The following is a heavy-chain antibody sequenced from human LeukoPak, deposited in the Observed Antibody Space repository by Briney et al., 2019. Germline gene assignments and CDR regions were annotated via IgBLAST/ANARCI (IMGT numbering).Heavy chain of an antibody. V-gene: IGHV4-59*01. Sequence: SETLSLTCAVYGGSFSSYYWSWIRQPPGKGLEWIGYIYYSGSTNYNPSLKSRVTISVDTSKNQFSLKLSSVTAADTAVYYCAREAGGPAAIDYWGQGTLVTVSS. CDR1: GGSFSSYY. CDR2: IYYSGST. D-gene: IGHD2-2*01. J-gene: IGHJ4*02. CDR3: AREAGGPAAIDY.